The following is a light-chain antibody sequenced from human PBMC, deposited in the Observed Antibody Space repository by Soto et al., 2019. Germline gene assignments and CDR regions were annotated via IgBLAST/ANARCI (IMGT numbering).Light chain of an antibody. Sequence: QSALTQPPSASGSPGQSVAISCTGTSSDVGGYNYVSWYQQHPGKAPKLMIYEVNKRPSGVPDRFSGSKSGNTASLTVSGLQDEDEADYYCSSDAGSSNVFGTGTKVTVL. CDR2: EVN. CDR3: SSDAGSSNV. CDR1: SSDVGGYNY. J-gene: IGLJ1*01. V-gene: IGLV2-8*01.